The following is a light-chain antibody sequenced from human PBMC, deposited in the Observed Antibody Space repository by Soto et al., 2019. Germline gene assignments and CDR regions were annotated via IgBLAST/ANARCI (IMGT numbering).Light chain of an antibody. CDR2: AAS. J-gene: IGKJ1*01. V-gene: IGKV1-39*01. CDR1: QSFSSS. CDR3: QHYNSYSEA. Sequence: DIQMTQSPSSLSASVGDRVTLTCRASQSFSSSLNWYQQKTGKAPNILIFAASTLQSGVPSRFSGSGSGTEFTLTISSLQPDDFATYYCQHYNSYSEAFGQGTKVDI.